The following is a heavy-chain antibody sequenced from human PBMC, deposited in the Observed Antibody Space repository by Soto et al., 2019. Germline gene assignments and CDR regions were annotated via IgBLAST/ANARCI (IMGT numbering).Heavy chain of an antibody. D-gene: IGHD2-8*01. Sequence: SETLSLTCTVSGGSISNSNYYWGWIRQSPGKGLEWIGSVYYRGRSYSKSSVKSRVTISVDTSKNQFSLNLNSVTASDTAVYFCVSQRTSVLTQAYFDYWGPGALVTVSS. V-gene: IGHV4-39*01. CDR1: GGSISNSNYY. CDR2: VYYRGRS. CDR3: VSQRTSVLTQAYFDY. J-gene: IGHJ4*02.